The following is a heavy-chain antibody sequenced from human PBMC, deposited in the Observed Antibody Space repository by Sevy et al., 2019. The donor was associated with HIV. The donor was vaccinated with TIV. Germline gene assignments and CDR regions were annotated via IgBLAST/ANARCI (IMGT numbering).Heavy chain of an antibody. J-gene: IGHJ4*02. CDR3: ARATYYYDSSGYSGFDY. D-gene: IGHD3-22*01. Sequence: GGSLRLSCAASGFTFSSYSMNWVRQAPGQGLEWVSYISSSSSTIYYADSVKGRFTISRDNAKNSLYLQMNSLRDEDTAVYYCARATYYYDSSGYSGFDYWGQGTLVTVSS. CDR1: GFTFSSYS. CDR2: ISSSSSTI. V-gene: IGHV3-48*02.